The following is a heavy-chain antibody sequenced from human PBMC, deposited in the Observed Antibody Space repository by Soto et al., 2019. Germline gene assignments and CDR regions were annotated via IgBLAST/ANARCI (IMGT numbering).Heavy chain of an antibody. CDR3: ARGIYVVTVKGGWFDP. CDR2: INHSGST. Sequence: QVQLQQWGAGLLKPSETLSLTCAVYGGSFSGYYWSWIRQPPGKGLEWIGEINHSGSTNYNPSLKSRVTISVDTSKNQFSLKLSSVTAADTAVYYCARGIYVVTVKGGWFDPWGQGTLVTVSS. D-gene: IGHD3-16*01. J-gene: IGHJ5*02. CDR1: GGSFSGYY. V-gene: IGHV4-34*01.